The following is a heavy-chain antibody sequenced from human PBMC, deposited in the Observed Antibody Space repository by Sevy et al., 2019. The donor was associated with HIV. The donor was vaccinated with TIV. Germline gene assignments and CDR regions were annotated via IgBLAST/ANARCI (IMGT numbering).Heavy chain of an antibody. V-gene: IGHV3-49*04. CDR1: GFTFGDYC. CDR3: TRWKAAQSIFDY. CDR2: LKSDVYGGTV. J-gene: IGHJ4*02. D-gene: IGHD6-13*01. Sequence: GGSLRLSCTASGFTFGDYCMSWVRQAPGKGLEWVAFLKSDVYGGTVDHAASVRGRFVISRDDSKTIAYLQMNDLKTEDTCVYYCTRWKAAQSIFDYWGQRALVTVSS.